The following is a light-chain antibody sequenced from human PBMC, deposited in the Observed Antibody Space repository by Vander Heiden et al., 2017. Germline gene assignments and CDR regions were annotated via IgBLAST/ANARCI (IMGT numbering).Light chain of an antibody. CDR3: SSYTTSGIGV. CDR1: SSDVGGYKY. CDR2: DVS. J-gene: IGLJ3*02. V-gene: IGLV2-14*01. Sequence: QSALPQPASVSGPPGQSLTILCTGTSSDVGGYKYVSWYHQQPGKAPKLMIYDVSNRPSGVSNRFSGSKSGNTAALTISGLQAEVEADYYCSSYTTSGIGVFGGGTKLTVL.